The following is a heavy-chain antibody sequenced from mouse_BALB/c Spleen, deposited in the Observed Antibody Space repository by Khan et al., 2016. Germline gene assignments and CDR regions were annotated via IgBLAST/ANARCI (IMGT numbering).Heavy chain of an antibody. V-gene: IGHV3-6*02. D-gene: IGHD2-4*01. J-gene: IGHJ3*01. CDR2: ISFDGSN. CDR1: GYSITSGYY. Sequence: EVQLQESGPGLVKPSQSLSLTCSVTGYSITSGYYWNWIRQFPGNKLEWMGHISFDGSNNDNPSLTNRISTTRDTSKNQFFLRLNSVTTEDTATYYCATTIYYNYAWFAYWCQETLVTVSA. CDR3: ATTIYYNYAWFAY.